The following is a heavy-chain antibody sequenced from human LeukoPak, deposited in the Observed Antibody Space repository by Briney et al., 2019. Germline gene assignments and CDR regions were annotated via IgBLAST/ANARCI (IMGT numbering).Heavy chain of an antibody. CDR1: GFIFSSYA. Sequence: PGGSLRLSCAASGFIFSSYAMSWVRQAPGKGLEWVSIISGSGGSTYYAGSVKGRFTISGDKAKNSLYLQMNSLRVEDTAVYYCARDYKYAFDNWGQGTLVTVSS. V-gene: IGHV3-23*01. J-gene: IGHJ4*02. CDR2: ISGSGGST. D-gene: IGHD5-24*01. CDR3: ARDYKYAFDN.